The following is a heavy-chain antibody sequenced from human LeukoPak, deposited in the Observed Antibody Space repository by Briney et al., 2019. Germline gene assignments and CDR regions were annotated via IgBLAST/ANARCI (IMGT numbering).Heavy chain of an antibody. D-gene: IGHD2-2*01. CDR2: ISAYNGNT. J-gene: IGHJ4*02. V-gene: IGHV1-18*01. CDR3: ARDPPRGYCSSTSCYGDY. Sequence: ASVKVSCKASGYTFTSYGISWVRQAPGQGLEWMGWISAYNGNTNYAQKLQGRVTMTTDTSTSTAYMELRSLRSDDTAVYYCARDPPRGYCSSTSCYGDYWSQGTLVTVSS. CDR1: GYTFTSYG.